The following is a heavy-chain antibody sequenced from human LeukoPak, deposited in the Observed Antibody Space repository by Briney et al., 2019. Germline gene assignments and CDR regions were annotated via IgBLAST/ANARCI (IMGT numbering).Heavy chain of an antibody. CDR3: ARAVAGPYYYYGMDV. CDR2: IIPIFGTA. J-gene: IGHJ6*04. Sequence: SVKVSCKASGGTFSSYAISWVRQAPGRGLEWMGGIIPIFGTANYAQKFQGRVTITADESTSTAYMELSSLRSEDTAVYYCARAVAGPYYYYGMDVWGKGTTVTVSS. V-gene: IGHV1-69*13. D-gene: IGHD6-19*01. CDR1: GGTFSSYA.